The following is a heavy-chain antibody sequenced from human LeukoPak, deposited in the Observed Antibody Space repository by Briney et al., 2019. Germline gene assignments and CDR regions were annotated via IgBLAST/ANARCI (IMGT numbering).Heavy chain of an antibody. D-gene: IGHD3-9*01. CDR2: MNPNSGNT. CDR1: GGTFSSYA. V-gene: IGHV1-8*02. J-gene: IGHJ4*02. CDR3: ARGPSLKYYDILTGYYEGAVRY. Sequence: ASVKVSCKASGGTFSSYAINWVRQATGQGLEWMGWMNPNSGNTGYAQKFQGRVTMTRNTSISTAYMELSSLRSEDTAVYYCARGPSLKYYDILTGYYEGAVRYWGQGTLVTVSS.